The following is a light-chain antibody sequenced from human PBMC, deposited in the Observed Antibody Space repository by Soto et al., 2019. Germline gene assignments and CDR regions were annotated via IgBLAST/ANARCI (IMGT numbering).Light chain of an antibody. CDR2: DAS. CDR3: QQYGSSPRT. Sequence: ETVLTQSPATLSLSPGESATLSCRASQSVSTYLAWYQQKPGQAPRLLIYDASNRVTGIPARFSGSGSGTDFTLTISRLEPEDFAVYYCQQYGSSPRTFGQGTKVDIK. V-gene: IGKV3-20*01. J-gene: IGKJ1*01. CDR1: QSVSTY.